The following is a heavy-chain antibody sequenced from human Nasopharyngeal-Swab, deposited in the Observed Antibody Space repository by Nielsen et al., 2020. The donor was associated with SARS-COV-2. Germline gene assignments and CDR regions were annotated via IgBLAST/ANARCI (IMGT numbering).Heavy chain of an antibody. V-gene: IGHV3-73*01. Sequence: GESLKISCAASGFTFSDSAIHWVRQASGKGLEWVGRISSKGNNYATAYAASVKGRFTIFSDDPTNTAFLQMNSLKTEDTAVYYCTRCGGGCYSGRDYWGQGTLVTVSS. D-gene: IGHD2-15*01. CDR1: GFTFSDSA. CDR3: TRCGGGCYSGRDY. J-gene: IGHJ4*02. CDR2: ISSKGNNYAT.